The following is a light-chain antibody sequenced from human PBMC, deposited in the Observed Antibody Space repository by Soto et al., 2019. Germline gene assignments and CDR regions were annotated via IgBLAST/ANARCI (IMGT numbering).Light chain of an antibody. CDR3: SSYTSSSTYV. CDR2: EVS. V-gene: IGLV2-14*01. Sequence: QSVLTQPASVSGSPGQSITISCTGTSSDVGAYNRVSWYQQHSGKAPKLMIYEVSNRPSGVSNRFSGSKSGNTASLTISGLQAEDEADYYCSSYTSSSTYVFGTGTKVTVL. CDR1: SSDVGAYNR. J-gene: IGLJ1*01.